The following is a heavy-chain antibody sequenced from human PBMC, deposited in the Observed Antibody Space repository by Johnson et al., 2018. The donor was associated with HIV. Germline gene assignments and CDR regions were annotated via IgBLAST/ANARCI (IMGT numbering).Heavy chain of an antibody. CDR1: GFTFDDYA. Sequence: VQLVESGGGLVKPGGSLRLSCAASGFTFDDYAMHWVRQAPGKGLEWVSGISWNSGSKGYADSVKGRFTNSRDNAKNSLYLQMNSLRAEDTAVDYCARDKLGVDSGYQGRDAFDIWGQGTVVAVSS. J-gene: IGHJ3*02. CDR3: ARDKLGVDSGYQGRDAFDI. V-gene: IGHV3-9*01. CDR2: ISWNSGSK. D-gene: IGHD3-22*01.